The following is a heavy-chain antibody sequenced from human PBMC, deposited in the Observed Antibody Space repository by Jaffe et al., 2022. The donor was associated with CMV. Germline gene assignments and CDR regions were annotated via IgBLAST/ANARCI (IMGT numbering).Heavy chain of an antibody. CDR1: GFTFSVSS. Sequence: EVQLVESGGDLVKPGGSLRLSCAASGFTFSVSSMNWVRQAPGKGLEWVSSITASGSATYYGDSVRGRFTISRDNAKNSLYLQMNSLRAEDTAFYYCAREIYGGQDLTDWGQGTLVTVSS. CDR3: AREIYGGQDLTD. J-gene: IGHJ4*02. CDR2: ITASGSAT. D-gene: IGHD4-17*01. V-gene: IGHV3-21*01.